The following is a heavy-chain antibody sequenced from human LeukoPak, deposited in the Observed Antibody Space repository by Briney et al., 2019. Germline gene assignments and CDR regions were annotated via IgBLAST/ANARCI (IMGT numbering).Heavy chain of an antibody. CDR2: INHSGST. CDR1: GGSFSGYY. D-gene: IGHD4-17*01. J-gene: IGHJ4*02. CDR3: ARVDYGDYSKDFDY. Sequence: SETLSLTCAVYGGSFSGYYWSWIRQPPGKGLEWIGEINHSGSTNYNPSLKSRVAISVDTSKNQFSLKLSSVTAADTTVYYCARVDYGDYSKDFDYWGQGTLVTVSS. V-gene: IGHV4-34*01.